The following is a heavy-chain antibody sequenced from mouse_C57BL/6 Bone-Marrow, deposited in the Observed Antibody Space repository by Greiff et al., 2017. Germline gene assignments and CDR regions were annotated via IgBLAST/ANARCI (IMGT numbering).Heavy chain of an antibody. CDR3: ASHDCYFYWYFDF. CDR2: ISRGGSYT. D-gene: IGHD2-3*01. CDR1: GFTFSSYG. J-gene: IGHJ1*03. Sequence: EVQVVESGGDLVKPGGSLKLSCAASGFTFSSYGMSWVRQTPDKRLEWVATISRGGSYTYYPDSVKGRFTISIDNAKNTLYLQMSSLKSEDTAMYYCASHDCYFYWYFDFWGKGTTVTVSS. V-gene: IGHV5-6*01.